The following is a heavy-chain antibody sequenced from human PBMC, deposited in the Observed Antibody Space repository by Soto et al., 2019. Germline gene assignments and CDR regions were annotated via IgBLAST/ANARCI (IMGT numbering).Heavy chain of an antibody. Sequence: EVQLVESGGGLVQPGGSLRLSCAASEFRFSIYSMNWVRQAPGKGLEWSAYITSDTKTIKYADSVKGRFTISRDNDKNLVYLQMNSLRDEDTAVYYCARSVEGHFDYWGQGTVVTVST. CDR1: EFRFSIYS. D-gene: IGHD6-19*01. V-gene: IGHV3-48*02. CDR2: ITSDTKTI. J-gene: IGHJ4*02. CDR3: ARSVEGHFDY.